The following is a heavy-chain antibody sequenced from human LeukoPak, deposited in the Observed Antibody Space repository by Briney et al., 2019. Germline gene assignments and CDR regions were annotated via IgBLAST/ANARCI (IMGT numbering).Heavy chain of an antibody. V-gene: IGHV1-2*02. D-gene: IGHD3-10*01. CDR1: GYTFTGYY. J-gene: IGHJ6*03. CDR3: AREPMVRGVTHYYMDV. CDR2: INPNSGGT. Sequence: GASVKVSCKASGYTFTGYYMHWVRQAPGQGLEWMGWINPNSGGTNYAQKFQGRVTMTRDTSISTAYMELSRLRFDDTAVYYCAREPMVRGVTHYYMDVWGKGTTVTVSS.